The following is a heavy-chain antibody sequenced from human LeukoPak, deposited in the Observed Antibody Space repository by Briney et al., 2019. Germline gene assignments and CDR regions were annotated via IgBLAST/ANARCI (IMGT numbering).Heavy chain of an antibody. CDR1: VFTVSSNY. CDR2: IYSGGST. Sequence: GGCLRLSCAASVFTVSSNYMSWVRQAPGKGLEWVSVIYSGGSTYYAESVKGRFTISRDNSKNTLYLQMNSLRAEDTAWYYCARKVVVVEPTGGGLDYGGQEPLVPVSS. V-gene: IGHV3-53*01. CDR3: ARKVVVVEPTGGGLDY. J-gene: IGHJ4*02. D-gene: IGHD2-15*01.